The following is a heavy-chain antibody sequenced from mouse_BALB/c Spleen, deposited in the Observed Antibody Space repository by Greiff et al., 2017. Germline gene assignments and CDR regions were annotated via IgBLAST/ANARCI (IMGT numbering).Heavy chain of an antibody. CDR3: TRDYY. CDR1: GFTFSSYT. CDR2: ISSGGSYT. J-gene: IGHJ2*01. Sequence: EVKLVESGGGLVKPGGSLKLSCAASGFTFSSYTMSWVRQTPEKRLEWVATISSGGSYTYYPDSVKGRFTISRDNAKNTLYLQMSSLKSEDTAMYYCTRDYYWGQGTTLTVSS. V-gene: IGHV5-6-4*01.